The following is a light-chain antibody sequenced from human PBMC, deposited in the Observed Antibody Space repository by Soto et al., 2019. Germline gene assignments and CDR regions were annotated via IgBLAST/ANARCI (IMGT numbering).Light chain of an antibody. CDR2: TAS. CDR3: KQYESYPLS. V-gene: IGKV1-9*01. J-gene: IGKJ4*01. CDR1: QGLSSY. Sequence: IQLTQSPSSLSASVGDRVTITCRASQGLSSYLAWYQQKPGKAPNLLIYTASTLQSGVPSRFSGSGSGTDCTLTISSLQPEDFATYYCKQYESYPLSFGGGTKVEVK.